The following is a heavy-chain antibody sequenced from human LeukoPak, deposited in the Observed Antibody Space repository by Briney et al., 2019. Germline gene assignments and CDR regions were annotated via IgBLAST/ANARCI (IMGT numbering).Heavy chain of an antibody. CDR2: ILPINGAT. D-gene: IGHD4-23*01. CDR3: ARDTSGQAADYGGNSRCFDL. Sequence: ASVKVSCKASGGPLSSYAISWVRQAPGQGLEWMGEILPINGATNYAQNFQGRVTITADGSTSTAYMELRSLRSDDTAVYYCARDTSGQAADYGGNSRCFDLWGRGTLVTVSS. V-gene: IGHV1-69*13. CDR1: GGPLSSYA. J-gene: IGHJ2*01.